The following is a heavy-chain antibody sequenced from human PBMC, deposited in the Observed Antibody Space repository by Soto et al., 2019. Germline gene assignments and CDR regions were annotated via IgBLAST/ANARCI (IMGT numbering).Heavy chain of an antibody. D-gene: IGHD2-21*02. Sequence: PGESLKISCKGSGYTFATYWIGWVRQTPGKGLEWMGIIYPGDSDTRYSPSFQGQVTISADKSISTAYLQWTSLEASDTAIYYCARQTPAVTVFDYWGQGTPVTVSS. CDR1: GYTFATYW. V-gene: IGHV5-51*01. J-gene: IGHJ4*02. CDR2: IYPGDSDT. CDR3: ARQTPAVTVFDY.